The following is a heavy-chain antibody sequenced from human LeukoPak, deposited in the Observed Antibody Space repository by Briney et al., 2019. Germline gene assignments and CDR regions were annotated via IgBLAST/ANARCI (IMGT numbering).Heavy chain of an antibody. D-gene: IGHD5-18*01. J-gene: IGHJ4*02. CDR1: GGSISSYY. Sequence: SETLSLTCTVSGGSISSYYWSWIRQPPGKGLDWIGSIFYSGNTYYNPSLKTRVTISVDTSKNQFSLNLSSVTAADTAVYYCARQLIIVGYTCGHQFDYWGQGTLVTVSS. CDR3: ARQLIIVGYTCGHQFDY. V-gene: IGHV4-39*01. CDR2: IFYSGNT.